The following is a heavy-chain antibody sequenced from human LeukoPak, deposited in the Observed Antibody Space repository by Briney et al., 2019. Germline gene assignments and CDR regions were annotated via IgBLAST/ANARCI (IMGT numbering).Heavy chain of an antibody. CDR2: IWYDGSNA. D-gene: IGHD4/OR15-4a*01. V-gene: IGHV3-33*01. J-gene: IGHJ4*02. CDR3: ARDRGAGKHYDY. CDR1: GFTFRNHG. Sequence: GRSLRLSCAAYGFTFRNHGMHWVRQAPGKGLEWVAIIWYDGSNAYYADSVKGRFTVSRDNSKKVLYLQMNSLRVEDTAVYYCARDRGAGKHYDYWGQGTQVTVSS.